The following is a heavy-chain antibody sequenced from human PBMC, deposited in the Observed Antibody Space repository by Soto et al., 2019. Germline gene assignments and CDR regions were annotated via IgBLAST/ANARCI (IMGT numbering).Heavy chain of an antibody. D-gene: IGHD2-15*01. J-gene: IGHJ6*02. CDR3: ARSRLPYYCYYGMDV. V-gene: IGHV4-34*01. CDR1: GGSFSGYF. CDR2: VNHSGTT. Sequence: SETLSLTCAVYGGSFSGYFWSWIRQSPGKGLEWIGEVNHSGTTNYNPSLKSRLTISVDTSKSQFSLRLSSMTAADTAVYYCARSRLPYYCYYGMDVWGQGTAVTVAS.